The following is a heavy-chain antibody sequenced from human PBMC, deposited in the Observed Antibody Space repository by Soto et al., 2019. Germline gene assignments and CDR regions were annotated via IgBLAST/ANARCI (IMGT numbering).Heavy chain of an antibody. CDR1: GGTFSSYA. D-gene: IGHD3-22*01. V-gene: IGHV1-69*12. CDR2: FIPIFGTA. J-gene: IGHJ6*02. CDR3: ASRSGWNYYYGMEV. Sequence: QVQLVQSGAEVKKPGSSVKVSCKASGGTFSSYAISWVRQAPGQGLEWMGGFIPIFGTADYAQKFQGRVTSTADESTSTAYMELRSLISEDTAVYYCASRSGWNYYYGMEVWGQGTTVTVSS.